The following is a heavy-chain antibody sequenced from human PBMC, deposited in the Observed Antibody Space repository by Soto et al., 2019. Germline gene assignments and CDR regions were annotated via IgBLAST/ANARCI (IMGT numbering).Heavy chain of an antibody. V-gene: IGHV4-30-4*01. CDR1: GGSISSGDYY. CDR3: ARERPDGARLDP. D-gene: IGHD6-6*01. CDR2: IYHSGST. Sequence: QVQLQESGPGLVKPSQTLSLTCTVSGGSISSGDYYWSWIRQPPGKGLEWIGYIYHSGSTYYNPSLKSRVTISVDTSKKRFSLKLSSVTAADTAVYYCARERPDGARLDPWGQGTLVTVSS. J-gene: IGHJ5*02.